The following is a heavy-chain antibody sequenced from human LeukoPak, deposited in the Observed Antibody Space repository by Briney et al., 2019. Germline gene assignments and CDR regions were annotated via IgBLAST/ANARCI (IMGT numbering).Heavy chain of an antibody. CDR2: TYYTSKWTG. D-gene: IGHD4-23*01. Sequence: SQTLSLTCAISGDSVSSGSSSWHWIRQSPSRGLEWLGRTYYTSKWTGDSALSVRSRIAITPDTSKNQFTLQLNSVTGDDTAVYYCVRRAKGNSYFDPWGQGTLVVASS. V-gene: IGHV6-1*01. CDR1: GDSVSSGSSS. J-gene: IGHJ5*02. CDR3: VRRAKGNSYFDP.